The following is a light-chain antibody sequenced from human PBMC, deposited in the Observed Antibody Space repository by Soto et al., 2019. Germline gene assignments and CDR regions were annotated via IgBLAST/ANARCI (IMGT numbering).Light chain of an antibody. J-gene: IGKJ2*01. CDR3: LQIHTFPRT. Sequence: IQLTQSPSFLSASVGDRVTITCRASQRVSSYLNWYQQKPGKTPKLLISGVSTLESGVSSRFSGSGSTPDFTLTISSLQPEDSATYYCLQIHTFPRTFGQGTEVEIK. CDR2: GVS. V-gene: IGKV1-9*01. CDR1: QRVSSY.